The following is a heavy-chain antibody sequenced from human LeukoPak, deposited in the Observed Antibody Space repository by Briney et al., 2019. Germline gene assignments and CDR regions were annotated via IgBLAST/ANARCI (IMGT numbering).Heavy chain of an antibody. J-gene: IGHJ4*02. CDR2: IIPIYGTA. CDR1: GGTFSSYA. V-gene: IGHV1-69*05. D-gene: IGHD3-22*01. Sequence: SVKVSCKASGGTFSSYAISWVRQAPGQGLEWMGRIIPIYGTANYAQKFQGRVTITTDESTSTAYMELSSLRSEDTAVYYCARDDYYDSSGYYKPNPFDYWGQGTLVTVSS. CDR3: ARDDYYDSSGYYKPNPFDY.